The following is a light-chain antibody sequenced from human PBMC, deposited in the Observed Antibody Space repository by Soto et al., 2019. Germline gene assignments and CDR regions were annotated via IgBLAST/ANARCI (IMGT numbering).Light chain of an antibody. V-gene: IGLV2-8*01. CDR2: EVV. J-gene: IGLJ2*01. CDR3: SSYTGRDNVA. CDR1: IRAIGDYND. Sequence: QSALTHPPSASGSPGQSVTISCTGTIRAIGDYNDASWYQQHPCKAPKLLIYEVVRRPSGVPDRFSGSKSGNTASLTVSGLQAEDEADYYCSSYTGRDNVAFGGGTKVTVL.